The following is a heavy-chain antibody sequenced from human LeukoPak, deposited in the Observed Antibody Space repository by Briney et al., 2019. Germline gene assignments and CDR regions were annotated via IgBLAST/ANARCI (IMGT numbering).Heavy chain of an antibody. CDR1: GGSISSYY. Sequence: SETLSLTCTVSGGSISSYYWSWLRQPPGKGLEWIGYIYYSGSTDYNPSLKSRVTISVDTSKNQLSLKLSSVTAADTAVYYCARHKLGYGSDWFDPWGQGTLVTVSS. V-gene: IGHV4-59*08. J-gene: IGHJ5*02. D-gene: IGHD4-17*01. CDR2: IYYSGST. CDR3: ARHKLGYGSDWFDP.